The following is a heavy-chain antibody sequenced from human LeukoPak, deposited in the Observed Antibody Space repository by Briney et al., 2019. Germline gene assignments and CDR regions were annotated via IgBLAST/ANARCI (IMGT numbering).Heavy chain of an antibody. Sequence: GGSLRLSCAASGFTVTSNYMSWVRQAPGKGLEWVSVIYSGGDTYYADSVKGRFTISRDNSKNKVYLQMNSLRAEDTAVYYCARNRLFDYWGQGTLVTVSS. J-gene: IGHJ4*02. V-gene: IGHV3-66*01. CDR1: GFTVTSNY. CDR2: IYSGGDT. D-gene: IGHD3-16*02. CDR3: ARNRLFDY.